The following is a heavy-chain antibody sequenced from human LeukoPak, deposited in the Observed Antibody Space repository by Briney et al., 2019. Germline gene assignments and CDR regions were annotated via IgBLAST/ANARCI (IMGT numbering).Heavy chain of an antibody. V-gene: IGHV4-61*02. D-gene: IGHD1-26*01. J-gene: IGHJ4*02. CDR3: ARGVIVGATLGFDY. CDR1: GGSISSGSYY. CDR2: IYTSGST. Sequence: SETLSLTCTVSGGSISSGSYYWSWIRQPAGKGLEWIGRIYTSGSTNYNPSLKSRVTISVDTSKNQFSLKLSSVTAADTAVYYCARGVIVGATLGFDYWGQGTLVTVSS.